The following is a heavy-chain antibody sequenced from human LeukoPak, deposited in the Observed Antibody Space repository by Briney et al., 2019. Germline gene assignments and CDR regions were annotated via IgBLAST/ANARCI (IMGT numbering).Heavy chain of an antibody. V-gene: IGHV4-39*01. D-gene: IGHD3-22*01. CDR2: IYYSGRT. CDR1: GGSINRGGHY. Sequence: SETLSLTCTVSGGSINRGGHYWAWIRQTPGEGLEWIGSIYYSGRTYYNPSVESRVTMSVDTSENQFSLKLASVTAADTAVYFCANYYDSRGYYLFEFWGQGTLVTVSS. CDR3: ANYYDSRGYYLFEF. J-gene: IGHJ4*02.